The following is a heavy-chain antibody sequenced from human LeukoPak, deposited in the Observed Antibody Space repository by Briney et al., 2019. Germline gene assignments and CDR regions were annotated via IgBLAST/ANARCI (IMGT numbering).Heavy chain of an antibody. V-gene: IGHV3-21*01. D-gene: IGHD3-3*01. CDR1: GFTFSNYA. J-gene: IGHJ4*02. Sequence: GGSLRLSCAASGFTFSNYAMHWVRQAPGKGLEWVSSISSSGTYLYYADSVKGRFTISRDNAKDSLYLQMNSLRVEDTAVYFRARDLFGVINPTDYWGQGTLVTVSS. CDR3: ARDLFGVINPTDY. CDR2: ISSSGTYL.